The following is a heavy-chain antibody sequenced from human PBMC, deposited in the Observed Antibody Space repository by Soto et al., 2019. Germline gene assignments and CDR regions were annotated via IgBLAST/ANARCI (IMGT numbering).Heavy chain of an antibody. CDR1: GFTFSSYG. D-gene: IGHD3-22*01. Sequence: QVQLVESGGGVVQPGRSLRLSCAASGFTFSSYGMHWVRQAPGKGLEWVAVIWYDGSNKYYADSVKGRFTISRDNSKNTLYLQMNSLRAEDSAVYYCARDWLGRGYYDSSASDYWGQGTLVTVSS. CDR3: ARDWLGRGYYDSSASDY. J-gene: IGHJ4*02. CDR2: IWYDGSNK. V-gene: IGHV3-33*01.